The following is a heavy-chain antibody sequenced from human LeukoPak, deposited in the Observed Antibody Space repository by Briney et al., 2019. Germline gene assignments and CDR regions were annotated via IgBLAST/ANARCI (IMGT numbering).Heavy chain of an antibody. CDR1: GGSISSYY. D-gene: IGHD4-17*01. Sequence: SETLSLTCTVSGGSISSYYWSWIRQPAGKGLELIGYIYHSGNSDSHPSLKSRVTLSVDTSKNQFSLHLDSATAADTAVYYCARARVGLLYGDYDYWGLGTLVTVSS. V-gene: IGHV4-59*01. J-gene: IGHJ4*02. CDR2: IYHSGNS. CDR3: ARARVGLLYGDYDY.